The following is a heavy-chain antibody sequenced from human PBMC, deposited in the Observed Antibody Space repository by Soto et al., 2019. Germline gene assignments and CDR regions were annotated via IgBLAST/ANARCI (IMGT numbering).Heavy chain of an antibody. J-gene: IGHJ5*02. Sequence: QVQLVESGGGLVPPGGSLRLSCAGSGFTFGDSYMSWIRQAPGKGLEWLSYISPGSRYPAYADSVKARVTISRDNARRSLFLQMTSLTAEDTAMYYCGRGGGGGLFDPWGQGTMVTVSS. V-gene: IGHV3-11*06. D-gene: IGHD2-15*01. CDR1: GFTFGDSY. CDR3: GRGGGGGLFDP. CDR2: ISPGSRYP.